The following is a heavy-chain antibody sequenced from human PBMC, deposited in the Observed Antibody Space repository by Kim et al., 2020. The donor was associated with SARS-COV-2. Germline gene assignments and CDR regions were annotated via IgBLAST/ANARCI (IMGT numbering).Heavy chain of an antibody. CDR3: ARESADSLLYGAFDV. CDR2: IYFSGHT. CDR1: GGSIRDSIGYY. Sequence: SETLSLTCTVSGGSIRDSIGYYWAWIRQPPGEGLEWMGSIYFSGHTYYNPSVQSRVGMSVDTSKNHFSLKLTSVSAADTAAYYCARESADSLLYGAFDVWGQGTIVTVSS. V-gene: IGHV4-39*07. D-gene: IGHD3-10*01. J-gene: IGHJ3*01.